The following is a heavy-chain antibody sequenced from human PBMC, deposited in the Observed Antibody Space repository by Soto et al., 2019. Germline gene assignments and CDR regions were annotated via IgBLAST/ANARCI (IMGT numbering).Heavy chain of an antibody. CDR2: VNPKRGGT. CDR1: GYTFSDYF. J-gene: IGHJ2*01. CDR3: ARDSGIPGRYWYFGL. D-gene: IGHD3-9*01. V-gene: IGHV1-2*02. Sequence: QVQLVQSGAEVKKPGASVKVSCTTYGYTFSDYFLHWVRQAPGQGPEWMGFVNPKRGGTEYAPKFQGRVTMTRDTSSYTVYMYLSGLTSDDTAIYYCARDSGIPGRYWYFGLWGRGTLVTVSS.